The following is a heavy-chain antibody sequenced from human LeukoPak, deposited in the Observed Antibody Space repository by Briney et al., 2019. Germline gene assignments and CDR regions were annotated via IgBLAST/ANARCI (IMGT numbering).Heavy chain of an antibody. D-gene: IGHD2-8*01. V-gene: IGHV3-23*01. J-gene: IGHJ4*02. Sequence: GGSLRLSCAASGFTFSYYGMHWARQAPGKGLEWVSTISASSATTYYADSVKGRFSISRSNSKNTLFLQVNSLRAEDTAVYYCAKGMVIDYWGQGTLVTVSS. CDR3: AKGMVIDY. CDR2: ISASSATT. CDR1: GFTFSYYG.